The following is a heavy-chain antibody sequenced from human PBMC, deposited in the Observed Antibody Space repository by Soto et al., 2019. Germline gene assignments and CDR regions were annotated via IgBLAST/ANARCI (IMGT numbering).Heavy chain of an antibody. J-gene: IGHJ6*02. CDR1: GGTFSSYA. Sequence: SVKVSCKASGGTFSSYAISWVRQAPGQGLEWMGGIIPIFGTANYAQKFQGRVTITADESTSTAYMELSSLRSEDTAVYYCARDVGGLMVDASGTLYFGMDVWGQGTTVTVSS. D-gene: IGHD2-8*01. CDR3: ARDVGGLMVDASGTLYFGMDV. V-gene: IGHV1-69*13. CDR2: IIPIFGTA.